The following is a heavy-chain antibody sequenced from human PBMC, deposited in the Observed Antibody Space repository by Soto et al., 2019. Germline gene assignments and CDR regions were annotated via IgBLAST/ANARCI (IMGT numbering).Heavy chain of an antibody. Sequence: QVQLVESGGGVVQPGRSLRLSCAASGFTFSSYGMHWVRQAPGKGLEWVAVISYDGSNKYYADSVKGRFTISRDNSKNTLYLQRNSLRAEDTAVYYCAKLDIAARFDYWGQGTLVTVSS. CDR2: ISYDGSNK. CDR3: AKLDIAARFDY. V-gene: IGHV3-30*18. D-gene: IGHD6-6*01. CDR1: GFTFSSYG. J-gene: IGHJ4*02.